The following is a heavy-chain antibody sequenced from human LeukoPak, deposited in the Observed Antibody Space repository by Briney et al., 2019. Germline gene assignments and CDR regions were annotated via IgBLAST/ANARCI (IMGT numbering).Heavy chain of an antibody. D-gene: IGHD4-23*01. Sequence: PSETLSLTCTVSGGSISSYYWSWIRQPAGKGLEWIGRIYTSGSTNYNPSLKSRVTISVDTSKNQFSLKLSSVTAADTAVYYCANNPTTVGAFDIWGQGTMVTVSS. CDR2: IYTSGST. V-gene: IGHV4-4*07. CDR3: ANNPTTVGAFDI. J-gene: IGHJ3*02. CDR1: GGSISSYY.